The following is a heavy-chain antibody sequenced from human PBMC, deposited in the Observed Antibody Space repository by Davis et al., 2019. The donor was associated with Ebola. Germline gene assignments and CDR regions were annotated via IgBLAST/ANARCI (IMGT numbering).Heavy chain of an antibody. Sequence: GESLKISCAASGFTFSSYWMSWVRQAPGKGLEWVANIKQDGSEKYYVDSVKGRFTISRDNAKNSLYLQMNSLRAEDTAVYYCARDLGAYCGGDCYLRGRGYWGQGTLVTVSS. CDR1: GFTFSSYW. V-gene: IGHV3-7*01. J-gene: IGHJ4*02. D-gene: IGHD2-21*02. CDR3: ARDLGAYCGGDCYLRGRGY. CDR2: IKQDGSEK.